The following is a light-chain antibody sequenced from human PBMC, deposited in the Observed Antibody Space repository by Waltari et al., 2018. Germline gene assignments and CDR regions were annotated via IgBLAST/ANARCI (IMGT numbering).Light chain of an antibody. CDR2: EGS. V-gene: IGLV2-23*01. J-gene: IGLJ1*01. CDR3: CSYAGSSTFYV. Sequence: QSALTQPASVSGSPGQSITISCTGTSSDVGSYNLVSWYQQHPGKAPKLMIHEGSKRPSGVSNRFSGSKSGNTASLTISGLQAEDEADYYCCSYAGSSTFYVFGTGTKVTVL. CDR1: SSDVGSYNL.